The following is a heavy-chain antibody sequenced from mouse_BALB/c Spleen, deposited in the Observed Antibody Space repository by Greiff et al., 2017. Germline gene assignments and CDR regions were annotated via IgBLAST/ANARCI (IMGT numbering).Heavy chain of an antibody. CDR3: ARGGYDVGWYFDV. J-gene: IGHJ1*01. Sequence: EVQGVESGGGLVKPGGSLKLSCAASGFTFSSYAMSWVRQSPEKRLEWVAEISSGGSYTYYPDTVMGRFTISRDNAKNTLYLEMSSLRSEDTAMYYCARGGYDVGWYFDVWGAGTTVTVSS. CDR2: ISSGGSYT. V-gene: IGHV5-9-4*01. D-gene: IGHD2-14*01. CDR1: GFTFSSYA.